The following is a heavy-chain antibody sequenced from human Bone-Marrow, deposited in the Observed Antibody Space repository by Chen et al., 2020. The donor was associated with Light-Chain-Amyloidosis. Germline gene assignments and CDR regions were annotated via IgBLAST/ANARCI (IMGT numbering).Heavy chain of an antibody. J-gene: IGHJ6*02. CDR3: AKDTAGYYYYGMDV. CDR1: GFRLDDYA. CDR2: ISWNSGTI. Sequence: EVQLVESGGGLVQPGRYLRLSCAPSGFRLDDYAMHWVRQAPGKGLEWVSGISWNSGTIGYADSVKGRFTISRDNVKNSLYLQMNSLRSEDTALYYCAKDTAGYYYYGMDVWGQGTTVTVSS. V-gene: IGHV3-9*01.